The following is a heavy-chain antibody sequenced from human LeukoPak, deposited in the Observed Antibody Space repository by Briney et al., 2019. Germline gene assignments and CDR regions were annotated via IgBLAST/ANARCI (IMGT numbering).Heavy chain of an antibody. CDR2: INPSGGST. CDR3: ARGPQYYYDSSGYLGHPTQTEYYYYYYMDV. D-gene: IGHD3-22*01. J-gene: IGHJ6*03. V-gene: IGHV1-46*01. Sequence: ASVKVSCKASGYTFTSYYMHWVRQAPGQGLEWMGIINPSGGSTSYAQKFQGRVTMTRDTSTSTVYMELSSLRSEDTAVYYCARGPQYYYDSSGYLGHPTQTEYYYYYYMDVWGKGTTVTVSS. CDR1: GYTFTSYY.